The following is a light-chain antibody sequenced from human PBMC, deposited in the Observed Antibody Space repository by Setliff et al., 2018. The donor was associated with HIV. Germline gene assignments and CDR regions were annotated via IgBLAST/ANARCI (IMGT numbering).Light chain of an antibody. V-gene: IGLV2-8*01. CDR2: EIT. J-gene: IGLJ1*01. CDR3: NSYTHSNSFV. CDR1: SSDIGGYNY. Sequence: QSALAQPPSASGSPGQSVTISCTGTSSDIGGYNYVSWYQQHPGKAPKLLIYEITKRPSGVPDRFSGSKPGNTASLTVSGLQAEDEGDYYCNSYTHSNSFVFGTGTKVTVL.